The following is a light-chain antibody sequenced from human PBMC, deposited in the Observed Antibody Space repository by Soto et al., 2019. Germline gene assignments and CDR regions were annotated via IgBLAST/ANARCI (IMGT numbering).Light chain of an antibody. CDR1: QSLLHSNGYDS. CDR3: MQALQSPPT. V-gene: IGKV2-28*01. CDR2: LGS. Sequence: EIVMTQSPLSLPVTPGEPASISCRSSQSLLHSNGYDSLDWYLQKPGQSPQLLIYLGSNRDSGVPARFSGSGSGTDFTLKISRVEADDVGVYYCMQALQSPPTFGQGTKVEIK. J-gene: IGKJ1*01.